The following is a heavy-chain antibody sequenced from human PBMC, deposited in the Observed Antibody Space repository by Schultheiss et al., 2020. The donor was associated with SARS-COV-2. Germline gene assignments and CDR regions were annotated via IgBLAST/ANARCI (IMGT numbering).Heavy chain of an antibody. Sequence: GESLKISCAASGFTFSSYGMHWVRQAPGKGLEWVAVIWYDGSNKYYADSVKGRFTISRDNAKNSLYLQMNSLRAEDTAVYYCARDRGGWRKYFDYWGQGTLVTVSS. J-gene: IGHJ4*02. D-gene: IGHD6-19*01. CDR3: ARDRGGWRKYFDY. V-gene: IGHV3-33*01. CDR1: GFTFSSYG. CDR2: IWYDGSNK.